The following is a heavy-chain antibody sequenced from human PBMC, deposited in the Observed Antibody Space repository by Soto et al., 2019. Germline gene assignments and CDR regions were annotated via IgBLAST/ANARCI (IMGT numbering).Heavy chain of an antibody. CDR3: ARDEMGTEAKSDYYYYGMDV. J-gene: IGHJ6*02. CDR2: INPNSGGT. Sequence: ASVKVSCKASGYTFTGYYMHWVRQAPGQGLEWMGWINPNSGGTNYAQKFQGWVTMTRDTSISTAYMELSRLRSDDTAVYYCARDEMGTEAKSDYYYYGMDVWGQGTTVTVSS. V-gene: IGHV1-2*04. D-gene: IGHD1-1*01. CDR1: GYTFTGYY.